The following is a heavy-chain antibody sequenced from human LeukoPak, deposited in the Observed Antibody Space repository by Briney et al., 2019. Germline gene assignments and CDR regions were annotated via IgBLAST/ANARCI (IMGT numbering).Heavy chain of an antibody. Sequence: PGGSLRLSCAASGFTFSSYSMNWVRQAPGKGLEWVSSISSSSSYIYYADSVKGRFTISRDNAKNSLYLQMNSLRAEDTAVYYCARDQKLQYPVPLKPHAFDIWGQGTMVTVSS. CDR3: ARDQKLQYPVPLKPHAFDI. CDR1: GFTFSSYS. J-gene: IGHJ3*02. D-gene: IGHD2-2*01. V-gene: IGHV3-21*01. CDR2: ISSSSSYI.